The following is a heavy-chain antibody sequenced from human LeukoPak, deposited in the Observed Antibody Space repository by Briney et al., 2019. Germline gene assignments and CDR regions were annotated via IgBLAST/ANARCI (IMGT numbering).Heavy chain of an antibody. J-gene: IGHJ4*02. Sequence: SETLSLTCTVSGGSISSYYWSWIRQPPGKGLEWIGYFSYSGSTNYNPSLKSRVSISVDMSKNQFSLNLSSVTAADTAVYYCAVGLVGTITQFDYWGQGNLVTVSS. D-gene: IGHD1-26*01. CDR3: AVGLVGTITQFDY. CDR1: GGSISSYY. V-gene: IGHV4-59*01. CDR2: FSYSGST.